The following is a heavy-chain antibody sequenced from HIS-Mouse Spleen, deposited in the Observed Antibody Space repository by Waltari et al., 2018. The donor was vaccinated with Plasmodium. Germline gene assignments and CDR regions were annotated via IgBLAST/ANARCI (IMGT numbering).Heavy chain of an antibody. V-gene: IGHV4-59*01. CDR3: ARDDYSNYYAFDI. CDR1: GGSISSYY. Sequence: QVQLQESGPGLVKPSETLSLTCTVSGGSISSYYWSWIRQPPGKGLEWIWYIYYSGSTHYNPSLKSRVTISVDTSKNQFSLKLSSVTAADTAVYYCARDDYSNYYAFDIWGQGTMVTVSS. CDR2: IYYSGST. J-gene: IGHJ3*02. D-gene: IGHD4-4*01.